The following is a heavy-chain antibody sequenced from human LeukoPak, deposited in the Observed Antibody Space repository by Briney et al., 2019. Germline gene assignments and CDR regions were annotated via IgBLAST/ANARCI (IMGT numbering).Heavy chain of an antibody. CDR2: INPSGGST. J-gene: IGHJ4*02. CDR3: ARDYDSSGYSDY. V-gene: IGHV1-46*01. Sequence: ASVKVSCKVSGYTLTELSMHWVRQAPGKGLEWMGIINPSGGSTSYAQKFQGRVTMTRDTSTSTVYMELSSLRSEDTAVYYCARDYDSSGYSDYWGQGTLVTVSS. D-gene: IGHD3-22*01. CDR1: GYTLTELS.